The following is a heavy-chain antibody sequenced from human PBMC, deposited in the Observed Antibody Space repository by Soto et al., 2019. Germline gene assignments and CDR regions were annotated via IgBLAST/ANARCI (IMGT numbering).Heavy chain of an antibody. CDR3: ARAFVCRSDGYNLFGY. D-gene: IGHD5-12*01. CDR2: IYPGDSDT. Sequence: GESLKISCKGSGYSFTSYWIGWVRQMPGKGLEWMGIIYPGDSDTRYSPSFQGQVTISADKSISTAYLQWSSLKASDTAMYYCARAFVCRSDGYNLFGYWGQRTLVTVSA. V-gene: IGHV5-51*01. CDR1: GYSFTSYW. J-gene: IGHJ4*02.